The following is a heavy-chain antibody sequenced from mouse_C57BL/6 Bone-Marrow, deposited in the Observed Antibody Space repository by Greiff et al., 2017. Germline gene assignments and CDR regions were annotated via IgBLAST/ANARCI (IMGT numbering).Heavy chain of an antibody. CDR1: GFTFSSYG. J-gene: IGHJ3*01. CDR3: ARLGGYYVAWFAY. Sequence: EVKLMESGGDLVKHGGSLKLSCAASGFTFSSYGMSWVRQTPDKRLEWVATISSGGSYTYYPDSVKGRFTISRDNAKNTLYLQMSSLKSEDTAMYYCARLGGYYVAWFAYWGQGTLVTVSA. D-gene: IGHD2-3*01. V-gene: IGHV5-6*01. CDR2: ISSGGSYT.